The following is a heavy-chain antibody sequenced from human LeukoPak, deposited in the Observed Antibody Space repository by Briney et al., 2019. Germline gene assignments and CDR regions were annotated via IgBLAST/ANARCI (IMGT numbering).Heavy chain of an antibody. J-gene: IGHJ3*02. CDR1: GFTFSSYA. Sequence: GGTLRLSCAASGFTFSSYAMSWVRQAPGKGLEWVSAMSSSDDGRYYAASVRGRFTISRDTSRSTLYLQMNSLRAEDTAVYYCARRGSGSPDAFDIWGQGTMVTVSS. CDR2: MSSSDDGR. V-gene: IGHV3-23*01. D-gene: IGHD1-26*01. CDR3: ARRGSGSPDAFDI.